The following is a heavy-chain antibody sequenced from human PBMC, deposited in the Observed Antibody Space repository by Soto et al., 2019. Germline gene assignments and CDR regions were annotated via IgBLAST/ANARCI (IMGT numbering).Heavy chain of an antibody. Sequence: QVQLVQSGAEVKKPGASVKVSCKASGYTFTSYGISWVRQAPGQGLEWMGWISAYNGNTNYAQKLQGRVTMTTGTSTSTAYMELRSLRSDDTAVYYCARDKDITIFGVVIISDYGMDVWGQGTTVTVSS. CDR1: GYTFTSYG. CDR2: ISAYNGNT. CDR3: ARDKDITIFGVVIISDYGMDV. V-gene: IGHV1-18*01. D-gene: IGHD3-3*01. J-gene: IGHJ6*02.